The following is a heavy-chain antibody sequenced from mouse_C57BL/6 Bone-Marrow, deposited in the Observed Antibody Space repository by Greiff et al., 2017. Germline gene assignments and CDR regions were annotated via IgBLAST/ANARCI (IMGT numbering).Heavy chain of an antibody. Sequence: EVQLQQSGAELVRPGASVKLSCTASGFNIKDDYMHWVKQRPEQGLEWIGWIDPEDGDTEYASKFQGKATITADSSSNTAYLQLSSLTSEDTAVYYCTTFRWSDDYVWYFDVWGTGTTVTVSS. D-gene: IGHD2-4*01. J-gene: IGHJ1*03. CDR3: TTFRWSDDYVWYFDV. CDR1: GFNIKDDY. V-gene: IGHV14-4*01. CDR2: IDPEDGDT.